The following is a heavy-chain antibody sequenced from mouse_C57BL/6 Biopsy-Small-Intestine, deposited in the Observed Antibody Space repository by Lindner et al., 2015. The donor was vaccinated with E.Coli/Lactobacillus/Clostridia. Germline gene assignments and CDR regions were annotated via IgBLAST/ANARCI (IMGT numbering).Heavy chain of an antibody. CDR3: ATGPLYAMDY. CDR2: IYPGDGDT. J-gene: IGHJ4*01. CDR1: GYAFSDSW. D-gene: IGHD6-1*01. Sequence: VQLQESGPELVKPGASVKISCKASGYAFSDSWMNWVKQRPGKGLEWIGRIYPGDGDTTYNGKFKDKASLTADKSSSTAYMQLSSLTSEDSAVYYCATGPLYAMDYWGQGTSVTVSS. V-gene: IGHV1-82*01.